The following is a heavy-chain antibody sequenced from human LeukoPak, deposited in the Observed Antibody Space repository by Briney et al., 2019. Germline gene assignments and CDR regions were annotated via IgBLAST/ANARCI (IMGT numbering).Heavy chain of an antibody. D-gene: IGHD2-2*01. V-gene: IGHV1-2*02. J-gene: IGHJ5*02. Sequence: ASVKVSCKASGYTFTGYYMHWVRQAPGQGLGWMGWINPNSGGTNYAQKFQGRVTMTRDTSISTAYMELSRLRSDDTAVYYCAMTSSQYNWFDPWGQGTLVTVSS. CDR1: GYTFTGYY. CDR3: AMTSSQYNWFDP. CDR2: INPNSGGT.